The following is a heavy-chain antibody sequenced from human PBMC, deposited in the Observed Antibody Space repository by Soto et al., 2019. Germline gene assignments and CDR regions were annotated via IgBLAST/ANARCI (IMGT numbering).Heavy chain of an antibody. Sequence: EVQLLESGGGLVQPGGSLRLSCAASGFTFSSYAMSWVRQAPGKGLEWVSAISGSGGSTYYADSVKGRFTISRDNSKNTLYLQMNSMRAEDTAVYYCAKLHARFGSRGHNWFDPWGQGTLVTVSS. CDR1: GFTFSSYA. D-gene: IGHD3-10*01. CDR2: ISGSGGST. J-gene: IGHJ5*02. V-gene: IGHV3-23*01. CDR3: AKLHARFGSRGHNWFDP.